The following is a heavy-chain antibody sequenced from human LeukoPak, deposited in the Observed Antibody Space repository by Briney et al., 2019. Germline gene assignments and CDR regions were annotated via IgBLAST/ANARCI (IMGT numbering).Heavy chain of an antibody. Sequence: ASVKVSCKASGYTFTSYGISWVRQAPGQGLEWMGWISAYNGNTNYAQKLQGRVTMTTDTSTSTVYMELRSLRSDDTAVYYCARDPVLTHWYFDLWGRGTLVTVSS. D-gene: IGHD2-8*01. J-gene: IGHJ2*01. CDR3: ARDPVLTHWYFDL. CDR2: ISAYNGNT. CDR1: GYTFTSYG. V-gene: IGHV1-18*01.